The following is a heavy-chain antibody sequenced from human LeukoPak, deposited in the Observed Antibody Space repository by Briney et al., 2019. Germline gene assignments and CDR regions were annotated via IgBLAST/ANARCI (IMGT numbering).Heavy chain of an antibody. Sequence: SETLSLTCTVSGGSISNFYWNWIRQPAGKGLEWIGRINPSGSTNYNPSLKSRLTMSVDMSKSQFSLELSSVTAAGTAIYYCAREYGDFDYWGQGTLVTVSS. CDR2: INPSGST. CDR1: GGSISNFY. D-gene: IGHD4-17*01. J-gene: IGHJ4*02. CDR3: AREYGDFDY. V-gene: IGHV4-4*07.